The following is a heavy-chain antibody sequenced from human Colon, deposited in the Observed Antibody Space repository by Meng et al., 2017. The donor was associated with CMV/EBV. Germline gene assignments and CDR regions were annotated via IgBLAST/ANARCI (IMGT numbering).Heavy chain of an antibody. CDR2: ITHTSDT. CDR3: ARGWPPDY. CDR1: GFTFSSYS. V-gene: IGHV3-21*06. J-gene: IGHJ4*02. D-gene: IGHD6-13*01. Sequence: GESLKISCVTSGFTFSSYSLNWVRQAPGKGLEWVSSITHTSDTYYADSLKGRFTVSRDNAQNSGYLQMNSLTAEDTAVYLCARGWPPDYWGQGTLVTVSS.